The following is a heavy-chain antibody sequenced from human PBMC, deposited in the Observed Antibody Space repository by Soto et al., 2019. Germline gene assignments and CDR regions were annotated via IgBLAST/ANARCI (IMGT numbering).Heavy chain of an antibody. CDR1: GFSLDTSGAA. V-gene: IGHV2-5*02. CDR2: IYWDDDK. Sequence: QITLKESGPTLVKPTQTLTLTCTFSGFSLDTSGAAVGWIRQPPGKGLEWLSVIYWDDDKRSSPSLRSRLTIPKYTSKNQVVLRMTNMDPADTATYYCAHRDRASGGLFDYWGQGTLVTVSS. CDR3: AHRDRASGGLFDY. D-gene: IGHD3-10*01. J-gene: IGHJ4*02.